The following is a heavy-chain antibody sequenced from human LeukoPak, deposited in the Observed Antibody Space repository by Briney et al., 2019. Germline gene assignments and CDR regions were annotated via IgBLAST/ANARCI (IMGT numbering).Heavy chain of an antibody. J-gene: IGHJ3*02. D-gene: IGHD1-1*01. CDR3: ARLFPERDAFDI. Sequence: SETLSLTCTVSGGSISSSSYYWGWIRQPPGKGLEWIGSIYYSGSTYYNPSLKSRVTISVDTSKNQFSLKLSSVTAADTAVYYCARLFPERDAFDIWGQGTMVTVSS. CDR2: IYYSGST. CDR1: GGSISSSSYY. V-gene: IGHV4-39*01.